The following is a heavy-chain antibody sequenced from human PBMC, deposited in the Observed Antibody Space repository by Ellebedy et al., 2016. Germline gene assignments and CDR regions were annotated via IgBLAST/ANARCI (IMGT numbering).Heavy chain of an antibody. CDR1: GGSISSSSYY. CDR2: MSYTGST. CDR3: AGSWEWFEAYYYGMDV. Sequence: SETLSLXXTVSGGSISSSSYYWNWIRQPPGKGLEWIGHMSYTGSTNYNPSLKSRVTISVDRSKNQFSLMLTSVTAADTAVYYCAGSWEWFEAYYYGMDVWGQGTTVTVSS. J-gene: IGHJ6*02. D-gene: IGHD3-10*01. V-gene: IGHV4-61*05.